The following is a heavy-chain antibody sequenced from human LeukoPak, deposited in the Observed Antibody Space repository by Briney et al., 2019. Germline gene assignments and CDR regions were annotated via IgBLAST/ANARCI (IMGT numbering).Heavy chain of an antibody. J-gene: IGHJ4*02. CDR1: GRHLSGYY. Sequence: SETLPLTCSVYGRHLSGYYWTWIRPPPAKGLEWIEQINHSGSTHYNPPLKSQATLSVDTSKQQLCLKQSALSAAGRVVHCVARCLNDRRDYWGEGTVVTVSS. CDR3: ARCLNDRRDY. V-gene: IGHV4-34*01. CDR2: INHSGST.